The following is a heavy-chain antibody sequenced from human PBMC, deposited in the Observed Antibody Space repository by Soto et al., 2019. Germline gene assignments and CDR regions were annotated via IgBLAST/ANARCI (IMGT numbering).Heavy chain of an antibody. CDR1: GGSIITYY. J-gene: IGHJ5*02. Sequence: SETLSLTCNVSGGSIITYYWSWIRQPPGKGLEWIGYIYYSGTTNYNPSLKSRVTISVDTSKGQFSLRLSSVSAADTAVYYCARHSGGYNWFAPWGQGTLVTVSS. V-gene: IGHV4-59*08. D-gene: IGHD3-16*01. CDR2: IYYSGTT. CDR3: ARHSGGYNWFAP.